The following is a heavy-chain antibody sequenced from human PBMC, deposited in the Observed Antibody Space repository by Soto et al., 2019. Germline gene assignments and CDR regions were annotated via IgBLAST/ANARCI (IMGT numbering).Heavy chain of an antibody. CDR1: GGTFSGYA. V-gene: IGHV1-69*01. Sequence: QAHLMQSGAEVKKPGSSVKVSCKASGGTFSGYAISWVLQRPGRGLEWMGGIIPIFGITTYAEKFQGRITLAADESTGTAFMDLRSFISEDTAVYYCARDPRSITGTTSSEDFQFWGPGTRVSVSS. CDR2: IIPIFGIT. CDR3: ARDPRSITGTTSSEDFQF. J-gene: IGHJ1*01. D-gene: IGHD1-20*01.